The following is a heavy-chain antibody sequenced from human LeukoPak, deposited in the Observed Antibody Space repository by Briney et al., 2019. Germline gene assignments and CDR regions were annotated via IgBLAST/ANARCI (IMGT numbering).Heavy chain of an antibody. CDR3: AGGYSYGSTYYYMDV. CDR1: GGSISSYY. J-gene: IGHJ6*03. D-gene: IGHD5-18*01. V-gene: IGHV4-59*01. Sequence: SETLSLTCTVSGGSISSYYWSWIRQPPGKGLEGIGYIYYSGSTNYNPSLKSRVTISVDTSKNQFSLKLSSVTAADTAVYYCAGGYSYGSTYYYMDVWGKGTTVTISS. CDR2: IYYSGST.